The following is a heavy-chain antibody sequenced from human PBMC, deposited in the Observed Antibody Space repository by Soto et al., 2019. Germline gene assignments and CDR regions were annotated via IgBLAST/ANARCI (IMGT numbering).Heavy chain of an antibody. CDR1: GFTVNSNY. V-gene: IGHV3-66*01. J-gene: IGHJ4*02. D-gene: IGHD2-15*01. CDR2: IYSGGST. Sequence: GRSLRLSCAASGFTVNSNYMSWVRQAPGKGLEWVSVIYSGGSTYYADSVKGRFIISRDDSKNTLFLQMNSLRAEDTAVYYCATAKLLLPWLFDYWGQGALVTVSS. CDR3: ATAKLLLPWLFDY.